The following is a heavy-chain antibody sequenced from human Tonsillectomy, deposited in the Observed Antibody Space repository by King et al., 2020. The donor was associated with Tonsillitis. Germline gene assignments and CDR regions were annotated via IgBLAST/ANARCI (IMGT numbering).Heavy chain of an antibody. CDR1: GFIFSNAW. CDR3: STDRY. Sequence: VQLVESGGGLVKPGGSLRLSCAASGFIFSNAWMNWVRQAPGKGLEWVGRIRSKNDGGTTDYAAPVKGRFTIPRADSKNTLYLQMNSLQTEDTAVYYCSTDRYWGQGTLVTVSS. J-gene: IGHJ4*02. CDR2: IRSKNDGGTT. V-gene: IGHV3-15*07.